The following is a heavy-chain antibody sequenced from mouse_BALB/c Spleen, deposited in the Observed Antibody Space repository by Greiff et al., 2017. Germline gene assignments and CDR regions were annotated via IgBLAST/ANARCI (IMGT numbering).Heavy chain of an antibody. D-gene: IGHD2-4*01. CDR1: GFNIKDYY. CDR2: IDPENGNT. V-gene: IGHV14-1*02. J-gene: IGHJ2*01. CDR3: ARDDYDKRYY. Sequence: VQLQQSGAELVRSGASVKLSCTASGFNIKDYYMHWVKQRPEQGLEWIGWIDPENGNTIYDPKFQGKASITADTSSNTAYLQLSSLTSEDTAVYYCARDDYDKRYYWGQGTTLTVSS.